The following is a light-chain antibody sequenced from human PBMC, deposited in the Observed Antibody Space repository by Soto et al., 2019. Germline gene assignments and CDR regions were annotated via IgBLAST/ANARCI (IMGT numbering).Light chain of an antibody. J-gene: IGLJ3*02. CDR3: TSYTSSNTPV. CDR1: SSDVGGYNY. CDR2: EVN. V-gene: IGLV2-14*01. Sequence: QSVLTQPASVSGSPGQSITISCTGTSSDVGGYNYVSWYQQHPSKAPKLMIYEVNNRPSGVSNRFSGSNSGNTASLTISGLQAEDEADYYCTSYTSSNTPVFGGGTKVTVL.